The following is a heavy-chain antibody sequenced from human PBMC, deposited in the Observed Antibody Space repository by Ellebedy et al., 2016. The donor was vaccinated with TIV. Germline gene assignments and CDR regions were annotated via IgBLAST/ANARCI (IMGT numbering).Heavy chain of an antibody. V-gene: IGHV5-10-1*01. J-gene: IGHJ4*02. CDR2: FDPDDSYR. CDR1: GYIFTDHW. CDR3: ASHIGNEFGSGSYFNF. D-gene: IGHD3-10*01. Sequence: GESLKISCKTSGYIFTDHWISWVRQVPGKGLEWMGRFDPDDSYRNYSPSFQDHVTFSADKSTSTAYLQWNSLRASDTAIYYCASHIGNEFGSGSYFNFWGQGTLVTVSS.